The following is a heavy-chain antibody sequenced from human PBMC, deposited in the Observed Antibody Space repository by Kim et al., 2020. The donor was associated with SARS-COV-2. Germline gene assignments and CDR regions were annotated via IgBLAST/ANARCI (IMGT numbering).Heavy chain of an antibody. V-gene: IGHV3-33*06. D-gene: IGHD3-10*01. Sequence: GGSLRLSCAASGFTFSNYGMHWVRQAPGKGLEWVAVIWYDGSNKYYADSVKGRFTISRDNSKNTLYLQMNSLRAEDTAVYYCAKSLFFPWFGVDSEVMDV. CDR3: AKSLFFPWFGVDSEVMDV. CDR2: IWYDGSNK. J-gene: IGHJ6*01. CDR1: GFTFSNYG.